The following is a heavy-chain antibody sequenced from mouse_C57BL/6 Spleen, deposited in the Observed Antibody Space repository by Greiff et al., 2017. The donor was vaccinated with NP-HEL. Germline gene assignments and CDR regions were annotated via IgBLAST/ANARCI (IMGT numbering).Heavy chain of an antibody. CDR2: IHPNSGST. D-gene: IGHD2-3*01. CDR1: GYTFTSYW. J-gene: IGHJ2*01. CDR3: ASYDGYYFDY. Sequence: VQLQQSGAELVKPGASVKLSCKASGYTFTSYWMHWVKQRPGQGLEWIGMIHPNSGSTNYNEKFKSKATLTVDKSSSTAYMQLSSLTSEDSAVYYCASYDGYYFDYWGQGTTLTVSS. V-gene: IGHV1-64*01.